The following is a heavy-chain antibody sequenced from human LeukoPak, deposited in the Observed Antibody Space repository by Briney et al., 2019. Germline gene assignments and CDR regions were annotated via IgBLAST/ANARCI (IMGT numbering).Heavy chain of an antibody. V-gene: IGHV3-7*01. CDR2: IKEDGSKN. CDR1: GFTFSSFW. Sequence: GGSLRLSCAASGFTFSSFWMSRVRQAARQGLGWVANIKEDGSKNYYVDSVKGRFTISTDNTKNSLYLQMNSLRAEDTAVYYSARDLVVGDAFDIWGQGTMVTVSS. D-gene: IGHD2-15*01. J-gene: IGHJ3*02. CDR3: ARDLVVGDAFDI.